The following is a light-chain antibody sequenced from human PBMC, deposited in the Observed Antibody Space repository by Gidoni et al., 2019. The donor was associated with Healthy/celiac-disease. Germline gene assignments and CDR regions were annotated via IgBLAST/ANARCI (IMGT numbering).Light chain of an antibody. Sequence: EIVLPQSPATLSLSPGERATLSCRASQSVSSYLAWYQQKPGQAPRLLIYDASNRATGIPARFSGSGSGTDFTLPISSREPEDFAVYYCQQRSNWPPRLTFGGGTKVEIK. CDR2: DAS. V-gene: IGKV3-11*01. CDR1: QSVSSY. J-gene: IGKJ4*01. CDR3: QQRSNWPPRLT.